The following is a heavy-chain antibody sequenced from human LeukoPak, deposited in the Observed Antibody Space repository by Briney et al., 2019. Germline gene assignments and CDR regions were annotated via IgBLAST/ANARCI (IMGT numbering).Heavy chain of an antibody. J-gene: IGHJ4*02. V-gene: IGHV3-30*02. D-gene: IGHD6-13*01. Sequence: PGGSLRLSCAASGFTFSSYGMHWVRQAPGKGLEWVAFIRYDGSNKYYADSVKGRFTFSRDNSKTTLYLQMNSLRAEDTAVYYCAKALYSSRWYFGYWGQGTLVTVSS. CDR2: IRYDGSNK. CDR1: GFTFSSYG. CDR3: AKALYSSRWYFGY.